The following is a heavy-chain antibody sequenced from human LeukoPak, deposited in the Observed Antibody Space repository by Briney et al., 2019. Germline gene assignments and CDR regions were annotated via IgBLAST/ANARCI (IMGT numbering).Heavy chain of an antibody. D-gene: IGHD3-10*01. Sequence: GGSLRLSCAASGFTFSSYDMHWVRHATGKGLEWVSGIGTAGDTYYPGSLKGRFTISRENAKNSLYLQMNSLGAGDTAVYYCARGFGGGSQTLLDYWGQGTLVTVSS. CDR2: IGTAGDT. V-gene: IGHV3-13*01. CDR1: GFTFSSYD. CDR3: ARGFGGGSQTLLDY. J-gene: IGHJ4*02.